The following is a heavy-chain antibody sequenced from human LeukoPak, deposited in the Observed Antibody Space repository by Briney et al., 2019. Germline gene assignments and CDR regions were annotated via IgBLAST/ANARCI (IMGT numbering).Heavy chain of an antibody. D-gene: IGHD6-13*01. J-gene: IGHJ6*03. Sequence: GASVKVSCKASGGTFGNYAISWVRQAPGQGLEWMGGIIPIFDTPNYAQKFQGRVTITADKSTSTAYMELSSLRSEDTAVYYCARVVGLTGYSSSWYSGYYYYMDVWGKGTTVTVSS. CDR3: ARVVGLTGYSSSWYSGYYYYMDV. CDR2: IIPIFDTP. CDR1: GGTFGNYA. V-gene: IGHV1-69*06.